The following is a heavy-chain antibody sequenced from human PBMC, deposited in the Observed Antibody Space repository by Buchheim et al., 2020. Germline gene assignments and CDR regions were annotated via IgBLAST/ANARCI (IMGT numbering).Heavy chain of an antibody. D-gene: IGHD6-13*01. CDR2: TYYRSKWYN. J-gene: IGHJ6*02. CDR1: GDSVSSNSAA. CDR3: ARGVKVYGYSSSWFRHDYGMDV. V-gene: IGHV6-1*01. Sequence: QVQLQQSGPGLVKPSQTLSLTCAISGDSVSSNSAAWNWIRQSPSRGLEWLGRTYYRSKWYNDYAVSVKSRITINPDTSKNQFSLQLNYVTPEDTAVYYCARGVKVYGYSSSWFRHDYGMDVWGQGTT.